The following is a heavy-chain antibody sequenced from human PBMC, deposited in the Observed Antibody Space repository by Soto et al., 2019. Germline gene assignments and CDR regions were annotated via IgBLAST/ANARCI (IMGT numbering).Heavy chain of an antibody. CDR1: GASISNDNYY. J-gene: IGHJ4*02. CDR3: SGGLRSSLDY. CDR2: TYNIGSI. D-gene: IGHD3-10*01. Sequence: QVQLQESGPGLVKPLQTLSLTCAVSGASISNDNYYWSWIRQPPGKGLEWIGYTYNIGSIFFNPALKSLINISADTSENPFSVRLSSVTAADTAIYYCSGGLRSSLDYWGQGTLVTVS. V-gene: IGHV4-31*01.